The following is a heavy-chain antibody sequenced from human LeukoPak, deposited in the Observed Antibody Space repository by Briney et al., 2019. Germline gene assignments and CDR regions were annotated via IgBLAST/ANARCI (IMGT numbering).Heavy chain of an antibody. CDR1: GFTFSSFW. Sequence: SGGSLRLSCAASGFTFSSFWMSWVRQGPGRGLEWVANIKQDGSEKYYVDSVKGRFTISRDNAKNSLYLQMNSLRAEDTAVYYCARDRDCSSTSCFLEVIYYYYGMDVWGQGTTVTVSS. J-gene: IGHJ6*02. CDR2: IKQDGSEK. CDR3: ARDRDCSSTSCFLEVIYYYYGMDV. D-gene: IGHD2-2*01. V-gene: IGHV3-7*03.